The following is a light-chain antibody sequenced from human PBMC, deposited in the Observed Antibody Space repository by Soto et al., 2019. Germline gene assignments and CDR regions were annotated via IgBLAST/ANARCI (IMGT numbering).Light chain of an antibody. J-gene: IGKJ1*01. Sequence: EIVLTQSPATLSLSPGERATLSCRASQSVSSYLAWYQQKPGQAPRLLIYDASNTATGIPARFSGSGSGTDFTLTISSLEAEDFAVYYGQQRSNWPPWTFGQGTKVEIK. CDR1: QSVSSY. CDR3: QQRSNWPPWT. V-gene: IGKV3-11*01. CDR2: DAS.